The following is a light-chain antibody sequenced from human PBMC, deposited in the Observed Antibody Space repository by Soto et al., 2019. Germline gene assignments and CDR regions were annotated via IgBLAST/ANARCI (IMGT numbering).Light chain of an antibody. CDR3: QSYDSRLSGDV. CDR2: GNS. CDR1: SSNIGAGYD. V-gene: IGLV1-40*01. J-gene: IGLJ1*01. Sequence: QSVLTQPPSVSGAPGQRVTISCTGSSSNIGAGYDVHWYQQLPGTDPKLLLYGNSNRPSGVPDRFSGSKSGTSASLAITGLQAEDEADYCCQSYDSRLSGDVFGTGTKLTVL.